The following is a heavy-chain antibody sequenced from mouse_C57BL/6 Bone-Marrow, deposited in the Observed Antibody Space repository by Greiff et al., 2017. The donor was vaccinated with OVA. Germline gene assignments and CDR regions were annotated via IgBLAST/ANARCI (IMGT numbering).Heavy chain of an antibody. D-gene: IGHD1-1*01. CDR3: ARIYYYGPRDV. Sequence: VQLVESGPGLVQPSQSLSITCTVSGFSLTSYGVHWVRQSPGKGLEWLGVIWSGGSTDYNAAFISRLSISKDNSKSQVFFKMNSLQADDTAIYYCARIYYYGPRDVWGTGTTVTVSS. CDR1: GFSLTSYG. J-gene: IGHJ1*03. CDR2: IWSGGST. V-gene: IGHV2-2*01.